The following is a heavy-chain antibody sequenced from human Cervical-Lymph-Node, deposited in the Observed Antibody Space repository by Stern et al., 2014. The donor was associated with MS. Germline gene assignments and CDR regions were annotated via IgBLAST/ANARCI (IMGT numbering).Heavy chain of an antibody. J-gene: IGHJ5*02. Sequence: MQLVESGAEVKKPGSSVKVSCKSSGDTFRSHGISWVRQAPGQGLEWVGGINPLFGTTNYAQKFQDRVTIIADESTSTVYMELRSLKFEDMAVYYCTRVPRIAVAGEWWFDPWGQGTQVTVST. D-gene: IGHD6-19*01. CDR3: TRVPRIAVAGEWWFDP. V-gene: IGHV1-69*01. CDR1: GDTFRSHG. CDR2: INPLFGTT.